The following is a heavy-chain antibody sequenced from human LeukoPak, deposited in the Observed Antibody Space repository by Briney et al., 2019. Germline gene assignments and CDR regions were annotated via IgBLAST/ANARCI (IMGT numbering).Heavy chain of an antibody. D-gene: IGHD5-18*01. Sequence: SETLSLTCAVYGGSFSGYYWSWIRQPPGKGLEWIGEINHSGGTNYNPSLKSRVTISVDTSKNQFSLELSSVTAADTAVYYCARSWGYSYGSRYYYYYYYMDVWGKGTTVTVSS. CDR1: GGSFSGYY. J-gene: IGHJ6*03. CDR2: INHSGGT. V-gene: IGHV4-34*01. CDR3: ARSWGYSYGSRYYYYYYYMDV.